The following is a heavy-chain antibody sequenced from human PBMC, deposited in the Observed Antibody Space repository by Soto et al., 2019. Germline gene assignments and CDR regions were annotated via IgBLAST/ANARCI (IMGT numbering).Heavy chain of an antibody. CDR3: ARALHYAILTGHSDYYYGMDV. J-gene: IGHJ6*02. CDR2: ISVFNGNT. D-gene: IGHD3-9*01. Sequence: ASVKVSCKASGYTFSSYGVTWVRQAPGQGLEWMGWISVFNGNTNYAQKLQGRVTMTTDTSTSTAYMELRSLRSDDTAVYYRARALHYAILTGHSDYYYGMDVCGQGTTVTVYS. V-gene: IGHV1-18*01. CDR1: GYTFSSYG.